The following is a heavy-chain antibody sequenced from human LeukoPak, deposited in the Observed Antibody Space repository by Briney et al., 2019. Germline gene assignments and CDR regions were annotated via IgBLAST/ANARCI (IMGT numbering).Heavy chain of an antibody. Sequence: SETLSLTCTISDYSISSGFYWGWIRQPPGQGLEWIGSIFHSGDTYYNPSLKSRVTISVDTSKNQFSLKLNSVTAADTALYYCARVLVGATAAFDYWGQGTLVTVSS. J-gene: IGHJ4*02. D-gene: IGHD1-26*01. V-gene: IGHV4-38-2*02. CDR3: ARVLVGATAAFDY. CDR2: IFHSGDT. CDR1: DYSISSGFY.